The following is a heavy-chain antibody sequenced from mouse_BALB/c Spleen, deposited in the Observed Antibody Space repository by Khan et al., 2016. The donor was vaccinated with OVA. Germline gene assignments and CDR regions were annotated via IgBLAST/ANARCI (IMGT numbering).Heavy chain of an antibody. J-gene: IGHJ3*02. CDR2: IYPGSGTT. Sequence: LQQPGSELVRPGASVKLSCKASGYTFTSYWMYWVKQRHGQGLEWIGNIYPGSGTTNYDEKFKSKGTLTVDTSSSTAYMHLSSLTSEDSAVYYCTRGGYYGKSLCGYWGQGTLVTVSA. CDR3: TRGGYYGKSLCGY. D-gene: IGHD2-1*01. V-gene: IGHV1S22*01. CDR1: GYTFTSYW.